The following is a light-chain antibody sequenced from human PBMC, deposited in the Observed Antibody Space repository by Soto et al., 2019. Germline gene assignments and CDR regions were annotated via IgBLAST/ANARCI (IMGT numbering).Light chain of an antibody. V-gene: IGKV3-20*01. CDR2: GAS. Sequence: EIVLTQSPGTLSLSPGERATLSCRASQSVSSSYLAWYQQKPGQAPRLRIYGASSRATGIPDRISGSGSGTDFTRTISRLEPEDFAVDYCHQYGSSPITFGQGTEVEIK. J-gene: IGKJ1*01. CDR1: QSVSSSY. CDR3: HQYGSSPIT.